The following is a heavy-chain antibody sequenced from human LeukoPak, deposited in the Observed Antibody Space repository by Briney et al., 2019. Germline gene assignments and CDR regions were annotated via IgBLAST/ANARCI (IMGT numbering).Heavy chain of an antibody. CDR3: AKVRAPSGWFNSDY. D-gene: IGHD6-19*01. J-gene: IGHJ4*02. CDR2: IGGSGDST. CDR1: GFTFSNYV. V-gene: IGHV3-23*01. Sequence: GSLRLSCAASGFTFSNYVMSWVRQAPGKGLEWVSGIGGSGDSTYYADSVKGRFTISRDNSKNTLYLQMNSLRVEDTATYYCAKVRAPSGWFNSDYWGQGTLVTVSS.